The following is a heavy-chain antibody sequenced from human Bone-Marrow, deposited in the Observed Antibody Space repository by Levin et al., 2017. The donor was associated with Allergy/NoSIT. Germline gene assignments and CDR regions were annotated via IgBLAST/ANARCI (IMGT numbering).Heavy chain of an antibody. CDR1: GGSISSSNW. V-gene: IGHV4-4*02. CDR2: IYHSGST. Sequence: PSETLSLTCAVSGGSISSSNWWSWVRQPPGKGLEWIGEIYHSGSTNYNPSLKSRVTISVDKSKNQFSLKLSSVTAADTAVYYCARDKMVRGVISWFDPWGQGTLVTVSS. CDR3: ARDKMVRGVISWFDP. J-gene: IGHJ5*02. D-gene: IGHD3-10*01.